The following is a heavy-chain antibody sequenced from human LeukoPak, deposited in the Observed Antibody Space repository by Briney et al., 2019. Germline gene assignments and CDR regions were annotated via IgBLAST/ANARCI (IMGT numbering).Heavy chain of an antibody. J-gene: IGHJ6*04. V-gene: IGHV3-23*01. Sequence: GGSLRLSCAASGFTFSSCGMSWVRQAPGKGLGWVSTISASGYNAYYADSVQGRFTISRDNSKNTLYLQMNSLRAEDTAVYYCAELGITMIGGAWGKGTTVTISS. CDR1: GFTFSSCG. CDR3: AELGITMIGGA. CDR2: ISASGYNA. D-gene: IGHD3-10*02.